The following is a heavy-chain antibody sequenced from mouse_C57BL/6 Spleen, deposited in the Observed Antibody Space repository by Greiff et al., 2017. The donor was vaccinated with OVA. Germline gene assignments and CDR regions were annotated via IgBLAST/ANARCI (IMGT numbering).Heavy chain of an antibody. Sequence: EVNVVESGGGLVKPGGSLKLSCAASGFTFSDYGMHWVRQAPEKGLEWVAYISSGSSTIYYADTVKGRFTISRDNAKNTLFLQMTSLRSEDTAMYYCAGGVTFWGYYAMDYWGQGTSVTVSS. V-gene: IGHV5-17*01. CDR3: AGGVTFWGYYAMDY. J-gene: IGHJ4*01. CDR1: GFTFSDYG. CDR2: ISSGSSTI.